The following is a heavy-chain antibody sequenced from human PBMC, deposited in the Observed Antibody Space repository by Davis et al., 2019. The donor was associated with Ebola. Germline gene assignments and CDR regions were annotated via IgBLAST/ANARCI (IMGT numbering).Heavy chain of an antibody. V-gene: IGHV3-30*02. CDR3: AKDLATVTSLYYYGMDV. CDR1: GFTFSRYG. Sequence: GGSLRLSCAASGFTFSRYGMHWVRQAPGKGLEWVAFIRYDGSNKYYADSVKGRFTISRDNSKNTLYLQMNSLRAEDTAVYYCAKDLATVTSLYYYGMDVWGQGTTVTVSS. CDR2: IRYDGSNK. J-gene: IGHJ6*02. D-gene: IGHD4-11*01.